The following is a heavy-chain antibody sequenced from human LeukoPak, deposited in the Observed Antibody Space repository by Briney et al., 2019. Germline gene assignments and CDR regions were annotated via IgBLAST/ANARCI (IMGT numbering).Heavy chain of an antibody. D-gene: IGHD4-17*01. Sequence: ASVKVSCKASGGTFSSYAISWVRQAPGQGLEWMGGIIPIFGTANHAQKFQDRVTITTDESTSTAYMELSSLRSEDTAVYYCARVRAVYGDYLGGYFDYWGQGTLVTVSS. J-gene: IGHJ4*02. V-gene: IGHV1-69*05. CDR1: GGTFSSYA. CDR2: IIPIFGTA. CDR3: ARVRAVYGDYLGGYFDY.